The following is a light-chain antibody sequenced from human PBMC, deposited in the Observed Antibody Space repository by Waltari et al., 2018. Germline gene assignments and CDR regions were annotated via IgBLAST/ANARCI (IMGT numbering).Light chain of an antibody. Sequence: DIQMTQSPSSLSASVGDRVTITCRASRDIAKYLNWYLQKPGKPPQLLIYAASTLHSGVPSRFSGSGSVTDFTLTINNLQPEDFATYYCQQSFSSSGVTFGGGTHVEIK. CDR1: RDIAKY. V-gene: IGKV1-39*01. CDR2: AAS. CDR3: QQSFSSSGVT. J-gene: IGKJ4*01.